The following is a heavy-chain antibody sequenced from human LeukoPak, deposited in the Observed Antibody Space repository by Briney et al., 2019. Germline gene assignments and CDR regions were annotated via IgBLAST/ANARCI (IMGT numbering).Heavy chain of an antibody. CDR1: GASISSTNNF. J-gene: IGHJ5*02. V-gene: IGHV4-39*07. Sequence: SETLSLTCTVSGASISSTNNFWGWIRQTPGKGLEWIATIYYSVSTYYNPSLKSRVTISVDTSRNQFSLKLSSVTAADTAVYYCARVGYEAAGYWFDPWGQGTLVTVSS. CDR2: IYYSVST. CDR3: ARVGYEAAGYWFDP. D-gene: IGHD6-13*01.